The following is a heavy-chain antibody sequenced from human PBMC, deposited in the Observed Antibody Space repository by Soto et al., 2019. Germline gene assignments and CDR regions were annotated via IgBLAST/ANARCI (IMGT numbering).Heavy chain of an antibody. CDR2: ISGSGGST. J-gene: IGHJ6*01. CDR3: AKGIVERYYRCMDV. V-gene: IGHV3-23*01. Sequence: GGPQRLPKAASGLNFISLAMRWVRQEPGKGLEWVSAISGSGGSTYYADSVKGRFTISRDNSKNTLYLQMNSLRAEDTAVYYCAKGIVERYYRCMDVWGQGTTVTVS. CDR1: GLNFISLA. D-gene: IGHD2-15*01.